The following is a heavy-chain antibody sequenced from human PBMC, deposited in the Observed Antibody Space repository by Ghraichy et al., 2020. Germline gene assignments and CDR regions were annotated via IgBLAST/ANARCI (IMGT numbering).Heavy chain of an antibody. CDR2: IWYDGSNK. D-gene: IGHD6-13*01. V-gene: IGHV3-33*01. CDR3: ARDFRSSWYGYFDY. Sequence: GGSLRLSCAASGFTFSSYGMHWVRQAPGKGLEWVAVIWYDGSNKYYADSVKGRFTISRDNSKNTLYLQMNSLRAEDTAVYYCARDFRSSWYGYFDYWGQGTLVTVSS. J-gene: IGHJ4*02. CDR1: GFTFSSYG.